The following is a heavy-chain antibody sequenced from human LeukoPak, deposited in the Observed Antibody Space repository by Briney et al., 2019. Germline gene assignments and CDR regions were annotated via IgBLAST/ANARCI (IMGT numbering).Heavy chain of an antibody. CDR3: ARFFTGFWYFDL. CDR1: GFTFSSYE. D-gene: IGHD2-8*02. Sequence: PGGSLRLSCAASGFTFSSYEMNWVRQAPGKGLEWVSYISSSGSTIYYADSVKGRFTISRDNAKNSLYLQMNSLRAEDTAVYYCARFFTGFWYFDLWGRGTLVTVSS. J-gene: IGHJ2*01. V-gene: IGHV3-48*03. CDR2: ISSSGSTI.